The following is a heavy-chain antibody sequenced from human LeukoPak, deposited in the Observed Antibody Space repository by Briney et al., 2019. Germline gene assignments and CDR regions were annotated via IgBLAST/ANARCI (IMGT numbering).Heavy chain of an antibody. Sequence: GGSLRLSCAASGFTFSSYAMHWVRQAPGKGLEYVSAISSNGGSTYCANSVKGRFTISRDNSKNTLYLQMGSLRAEDMAVYYCARAYGDYVDDAFDIWGQGTMVTVSS. CDR3: ARAYGDYVDDAFDI. CDR1: GFTFSSYA. D-gene: IGHD4-17*01. V-gene: IGHV3-64*01. CDR2: ISSNGGST. J-gene: IGHJ3*02.